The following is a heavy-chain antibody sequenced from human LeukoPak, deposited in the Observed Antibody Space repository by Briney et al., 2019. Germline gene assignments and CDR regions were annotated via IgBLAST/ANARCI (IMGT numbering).Heavy chain of an antibody. CDR3: ARRMVRGVIGFDY. CDR1: GGTFSSYA. D-gene: IGHD3-10*01. CDR2: IIPIFGTA. V-gene: IGHV1-69*05. J-gene: IGHJ4*02. Sequence: GASVKVSCKASGGTFSSYAISWVRQAPGQGLEWMGGIIPIFGTANYAQKFQGRVTMTRNTSISTAYMELSSLRSEDTAVYYCARRMVRGVIGFDYWGQGTLVTVSS.